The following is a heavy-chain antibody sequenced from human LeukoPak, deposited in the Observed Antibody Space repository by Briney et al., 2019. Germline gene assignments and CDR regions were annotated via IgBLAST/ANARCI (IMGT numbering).Heavy chain of an antibody. Sequence: SETLSLTCTVSGGSISSYYWSWIRQPPGKGREWIGYTHYSGTNYNPSLKSRVTISADTSKNQFSLKLSSVTAADTAVYYCARGISYYDSSGIDYWGQGTLVTVSS. V-gene: IGHV4-59*01. J-gene: IGHJ4*02. CDR1: GGSISSYY. D-gene: IGHD3-22*01. CDR3: ARGISYYDSSGIDY. CDR2: THYSGT.